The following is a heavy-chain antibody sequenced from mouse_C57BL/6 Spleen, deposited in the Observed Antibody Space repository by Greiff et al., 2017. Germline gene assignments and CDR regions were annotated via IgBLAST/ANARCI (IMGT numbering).Heavy chain of an antibody. CDR3: AKGITYFDY. CDR1: GYSFTSYY. D-gene: IGHD2-4*01. J-gene: IGHJ2*01. Sequence: VQLQESGPELVKPGASVKISCKASGYSFTSYYIHWVKQRPGQGLEWIGWIYPGSGNTKYNEKFKGKATLTADTSSSTAYMQLSSLPSEDSAVYYYAKGITYFDYWGKGTTLTVAS. CDR2: IYPGSGNT. V-gene: IGHV1-66*01.